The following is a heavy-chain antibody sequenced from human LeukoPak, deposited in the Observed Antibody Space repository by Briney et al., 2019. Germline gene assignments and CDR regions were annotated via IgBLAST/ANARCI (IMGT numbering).Heavy chain of an antibody. CDR2: IYYSGST. CDR1: GGSISSSSYY. Sequence: SETLSLTCTVSGGSISSSSYYWGWIRQPPGKGLEWIGSIYYSGSTYYNPSLKSRVTISVDTSKNQFSLKLSSVTAADTAVYYCARQIRPIYYGSGRSDYYYFDYWGQGTLVTVSS. CDR3: ARQIRPIYYGSGRSDYYYFDY. J-gene: IGHJ4*02. D-gene: IGHD3-10*01. V-gene: IGHV4-39*01.